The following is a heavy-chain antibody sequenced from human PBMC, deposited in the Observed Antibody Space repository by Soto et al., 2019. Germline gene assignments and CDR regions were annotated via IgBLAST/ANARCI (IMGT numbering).Heavy chain of an antibody. CDR1: GFTFRDYD. V-gene: IGHV3-11*01. CDR2: ISSSGTVT. CDR3: ARKGPTAARPNH. J-gene: IGHJ5*02. Sequence: QVQLVESGGGLVRPGGSLRLSCAASGFTFRDYDMSWIRQAPGKGLEWVSCISSSGTVTYYADSVKGRFTISRDNAKNSLYVEMNSLRVEDTAVYYCARKGPTAARPNHWGQGTLLTVSS. D-gene: IGHD6-6*01.